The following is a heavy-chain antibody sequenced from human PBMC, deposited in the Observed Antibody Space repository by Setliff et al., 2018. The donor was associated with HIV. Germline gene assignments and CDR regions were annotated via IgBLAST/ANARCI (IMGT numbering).Heavy chain of an antibody. D-gene: IGHD3-22*01. J-gene: IGHJ2*01. CDR1: GGSINSGAYY. CDR3: ARDRILVSNNFWYFDL. V-gene: IGHV4-31*03. CDR2: VYYNGNT. Sequence: KPSETLSLTCTVSGGSINSGAYYWSWIRQLPGKGLEYIGHVYYNGNTYYTPSLRSRVSISIDTSKNQFSLKLNSLTAADTAVYYCARDRILVSNNFWYFDLWGRGTLVTVSS.